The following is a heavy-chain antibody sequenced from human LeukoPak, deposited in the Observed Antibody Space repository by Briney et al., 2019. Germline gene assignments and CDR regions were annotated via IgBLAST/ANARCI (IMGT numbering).Heavy chain of an antibody. D-gene: IGHD2-2*01. CDR2: INHSGST. CDR1: GGSFSGYY. V-gene: IGHV4-34*01. Sequence: KPSETLSLTCAVYGGSFSGYYWSWIRQPPGEGLEWIGEINHSGSTNYNPSLKSRVTISVDTFKNQFSLKLSSVTAADTAVYYCASYCSSTSCYELDPWGQGTLVTVSS. J-gene: IGHJ5*02. CDR3: ASYCSSTSCYELDP.